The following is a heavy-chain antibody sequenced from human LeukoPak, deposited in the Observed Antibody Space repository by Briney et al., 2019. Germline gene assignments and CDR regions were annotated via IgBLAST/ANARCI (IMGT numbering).Heavy chain of an antibody. D-gene: IGHD3-10*01. Sequence: PGRSLRLSCAASGFTFSSYGMHWVRQAPGKGLEWVAVISYDGSNKYYADSVKGRFTISRDNSKNTLYLQMNSLRAEDTAVYYCAKDHGIRVRGEFSNWFDPWGLGTLVTVSS. V-gene: IGHV3-30*18. J-gene: IGHJ5*02. CDR2: ISYDGSNK. CDR3: AKDHGIRVRGEFSNWFDP. CDR1: GFTFSSYG.